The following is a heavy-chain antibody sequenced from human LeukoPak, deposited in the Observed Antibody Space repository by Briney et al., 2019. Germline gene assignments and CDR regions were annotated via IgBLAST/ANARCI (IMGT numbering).Heavy chain of an antibody. D-gene: IGHD4-17*01. CDR3: ARHPATVSKGWFDP. CDR2: IYHSGST. CDR1: GYSISSGYY. J-gene: IGHJ5*02. V-gene: IGHV4-38-2*01. Sequence: PSETLSLTCAVSGYSISSGYYWGWIRQPPGKGLEWIGSIYHSGSTYYNPSLKSRVTISVDTSKNQFSLKLSSVTAADTAVYYCARHPATVSKGWFDPRGQGTLVTVSS.